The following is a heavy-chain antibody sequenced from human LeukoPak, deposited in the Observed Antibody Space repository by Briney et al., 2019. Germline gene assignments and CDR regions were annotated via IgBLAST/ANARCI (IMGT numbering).Heavy chain of an antibody. D-gene: IGHD4-23*01. CDR2: IYHSGST. CDR1: GDSISSSNW. J-gene: IGHJ4*02. V-gene: IGHV4-4*02. Sequence: PSGTLSLTCVVSGDSISSSNWWSWVRQPPGKGLEWIGEIYHSGSTNYNPSLKSRVTMSVDKSKNQFSLNLSSVTAADTAVYFCLYGGNSGDWVYWGQGTLVTVSS. CDR3: LYGGNSGDWVY.